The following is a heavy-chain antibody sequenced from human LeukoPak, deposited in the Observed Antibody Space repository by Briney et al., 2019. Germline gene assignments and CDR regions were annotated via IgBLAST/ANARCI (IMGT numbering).Heavy chain of an antibody. D-gene: IGHD6-13*01. CDR3: ARWGDDRYSSSWYYFDY. J-gene: IGHJ4*02. Sequence: ASVKVSCKASGYTFTGYYMHWVRQAPGQGLEWMGWINPNSGGTNYAQKFQGRVTMTRDTSISTAYMELSRLRSDDTAVYYCARWGDDRYSSSWYYFDYWGQGTLVTVSS. CDR1: GYTFTGYY. V-gene: IGHV1-2*02. CDR2: INPNSGGT.